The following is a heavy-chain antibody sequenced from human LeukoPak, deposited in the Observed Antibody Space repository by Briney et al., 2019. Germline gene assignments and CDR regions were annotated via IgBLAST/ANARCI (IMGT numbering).Heavy chain of an antibody. V-gene: IGHV4-59*08. CDR2: IYYSGST. CDR1: GGSISNFY. CDR3: ARPLLSGYYYVGAFDI. J-gene: IGHJ3*02. D-gene: IGHD3-10*02. Sequence: PSETLSLTCTVSGGSISNFYCNWIRQPPGKGLEWIGYIYYSGSTNYNPSLKSRVTISVDTSKNQFSLKLSSVTAADTAVYYCARPLLSGYYYVGAFDIWGQGTMVTVSS.